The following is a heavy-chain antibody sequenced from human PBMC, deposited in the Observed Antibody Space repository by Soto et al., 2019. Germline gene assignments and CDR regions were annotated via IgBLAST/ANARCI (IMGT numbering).Heavy chain of an antibody. Sequence: SVKVSCKASGGTFSSYAISWVRQAPGQGLEWMGGIIPIFGTTNYAQKFQGRVTITADKSTSTAYMELSSLRSEDTAVYYCARDPWDSSSTLPSDYWGQGTLVTVSS. D-gene: IGHD6-6*01. V-gene: IGHV1-69*06. CDR2: IIPIFGTT. CDR3: ARDPWDSSSTLPSDY. CDR1: GGTFSSYA. J-gene: IGHJ4*02.